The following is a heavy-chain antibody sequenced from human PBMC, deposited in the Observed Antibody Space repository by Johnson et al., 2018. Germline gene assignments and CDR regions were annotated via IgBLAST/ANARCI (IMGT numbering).Heavy chain of an antibody. J-gene: IGHJ1*01. CDR3: ARGAVAGTLWYVQH. CDR1: GDSVSSNSAA. CDR2: TYYRSKWYN. V-gene: IGHV6-1*01. Sequence: QVQLQESGPGLVKPSQTLSLTCAISGDSVSSNSAAWNWIRQSPSRGLEWLGRTYYRSKWYNDYAVSVKSRLTINPDTSKNQFSLQLNAVTPEATAVYYCARGAVAGTLWYVQHWGQGTLVTVSS. D-gene: IGHD6-19*01.